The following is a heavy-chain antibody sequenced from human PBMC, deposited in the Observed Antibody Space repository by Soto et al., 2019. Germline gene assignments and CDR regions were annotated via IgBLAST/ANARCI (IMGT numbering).Heavy chain of an antibody. CDR2: SNPATGGT. V-gene: IGHV1-2*02. CDR3: ARDHDFWSGYNYYFGMDV. Sequence: ASVKVSCKASGYTFTDYYIHWLRQAPGQGPEWMGWSNPATGGTNEAPNFQGRVTMTTDTSVSTAYMELSWLRSDDTAVYYCARDHDFWSGYNYYFGMDVWGQGTTVTVSS. J-gene: IGHJ6*02. CDR1: GYTFTDYY. D-gene: IGHD3-3*01.